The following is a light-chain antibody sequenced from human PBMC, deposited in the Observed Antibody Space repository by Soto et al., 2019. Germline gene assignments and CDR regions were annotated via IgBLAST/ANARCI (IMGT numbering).Light chain of an antibody. CDR2: TAS. CDR1: QTISSY. CDR3: QQSYRTPRT. Sequence: DIQMTQSPSSLSASVGDRVTITCRASQTISSYLNWYQQKPGKAPRLLIHTASSLQRGVPSRFSGSGSGTDFTFTISSLQPEDFATYYCQQSYRTPRTFGGGTKVEIK. J-gene: IGKJ4*01. V-gene: IGKV1-39*01.